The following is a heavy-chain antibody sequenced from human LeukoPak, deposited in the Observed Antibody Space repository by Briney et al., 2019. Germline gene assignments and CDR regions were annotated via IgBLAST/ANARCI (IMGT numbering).Heavy chain of an antibody. CDR3: ARDNYNDYDQFDY. CDR2: IYSGGST. CDR1: GGSISSYY. Sequence: PSETLSLTCTVSGGSISSYYWSWIRQPAGKGLEWIGRIYSGGSTHYNPSLKSRVTMSVDTSKNQFSLNLSSVTAADTAVYCCARDNYNDYDQFDYWGQGTLVTVSS. J-gene: IGHJ4*02. D-gene: IGHD4-17*01. V-gene: IGHV4-4*07.